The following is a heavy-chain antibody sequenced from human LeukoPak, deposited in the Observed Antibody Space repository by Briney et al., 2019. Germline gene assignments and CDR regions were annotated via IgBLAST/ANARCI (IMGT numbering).Heavy chain of an antibody. J-gene: IGHJ5*02. V-gene: IGHV1-58*02. CDR3: AADVIPGPKGFDP. CDR1: GFTFTSVA. D-gene: IGHD2-21*01. CDR2: LVVGSGNT. Sequence: ASVKVSCKASGFTFTSVAMQWVRQARGQRLEWIGWLVVGSGNTRYAQKFQERVTITRDMSTSTAYMELRGLSSEDTAVYYCAADVIPGPKGFDPWGQGTLVTVSS.